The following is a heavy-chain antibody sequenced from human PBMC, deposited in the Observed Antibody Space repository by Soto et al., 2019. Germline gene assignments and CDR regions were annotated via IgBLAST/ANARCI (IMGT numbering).Heavy chain of an antibody. CDR3: AAGETLHY. V-gene: IGHV3-23*01. CDR2: IDNGGTT. Sequence: GGSLRLSCAVSGFSFSIHDMTWVRQAPGKGLEWVSTIDNGGTTFYADSVKGRFTISRDNSKNTLYLQMNGLKVEDTAVYYCAAGETLHYGGQGTLVTVSS. CDR1: GFSFSIHD. J-gene: IGHJ4*01. D-gene: IGHD3-10*01.